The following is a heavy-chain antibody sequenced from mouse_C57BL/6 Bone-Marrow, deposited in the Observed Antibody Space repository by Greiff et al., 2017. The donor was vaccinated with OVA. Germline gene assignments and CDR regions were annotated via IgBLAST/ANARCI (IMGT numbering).Heavy chain of an antibody. CDR2: IRSKSDNYAT. CDR3: VRHGLLRSYWYFDV. Sequence: EVQVVESGGGLVQPKGSLKLSCAASGFSFNTYAMNWVRQAPGKGLEWVARIRSKSDNYATYYADSVKDRFTISRDDAESMLHLQMNNLKTEDTAMYYCVRHGLLRSYWYFDVWGTGTTVTVSS. D-gene: IGHD1-1*01. CDR1: GFSFNTYA. J-gene: IGHJ1*03. V-gene: IGHV10-1*01.